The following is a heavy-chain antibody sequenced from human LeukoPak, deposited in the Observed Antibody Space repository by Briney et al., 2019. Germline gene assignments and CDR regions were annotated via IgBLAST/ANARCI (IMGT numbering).Heavy chain of an antibody. D-gene: IGHD2-2*01. J-gene: IGHJ4*02. Sequence: PGGSLRLSCAASGFTFSSYGMHWVRQAPGRGLEWVAAIWSDGSNTYYADSVKGRFTISRDNSKNTLYLQMNSLRAEDTAVYFCARDVCSSTSCSFGYWGQGTLVTVSS. CDR2: IWSDGSNT. CDR3: ARDVCSSTSCSFGY. V-gene: IGHV3-33*08. CDR1: GFTFSSYG.